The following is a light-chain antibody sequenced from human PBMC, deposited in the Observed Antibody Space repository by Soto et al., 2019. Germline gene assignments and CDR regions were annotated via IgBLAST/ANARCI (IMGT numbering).Light chain of an antibody. J-gene: IGKJ1*01. CDR1: QSISSY. Sequence: GDRVTITCRASQSISSYLNWYQQKPGKAPKLLIYAASSLQSGVPSRFSGSGSGTDFTLTISSLQPEDFATYYCQQSYSILWTFGQGTKVEIK. CDR2: AAS. V-gene: IGKV1-39*01. CDR3: QQSYSILWT.